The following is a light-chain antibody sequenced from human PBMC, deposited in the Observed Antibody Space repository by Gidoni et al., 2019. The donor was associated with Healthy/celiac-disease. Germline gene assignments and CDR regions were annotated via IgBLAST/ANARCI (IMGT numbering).Light chain of an antibody. CDR2: GNS. J-gene: IGLJ2*01. CDR1: SSNIGAGYD. Sequence: QSVLTQPQSVSGAPGQRVTIPCTGSSSNIGAGYDVHWYRQLPGTAPNLLIYGNSNRPSAVPDRFSGSKSGTSASLAITGLQAEDDADYYCHSYDISLNVVFGGGPKLTVL. CDR3: HSYDISLNVV. V-gene: IGLV1-40*01.